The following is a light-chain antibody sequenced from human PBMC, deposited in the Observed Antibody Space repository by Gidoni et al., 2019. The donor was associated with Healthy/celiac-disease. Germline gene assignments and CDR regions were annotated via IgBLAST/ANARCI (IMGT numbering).Light chain of an antibody. V-gene: IGLV2-14*01. CDR1: SIDVGGYNY. J-gene: IGLJ3*02. CDR2: EVS. CDR3: SSYTSSSKGV. Sequence: QSALTQPASVSASPGPSLTISCTGTSIDVGGYNYRSWYQQHPGKAPKLMISEVSNRPSGVSKRFSGSKSGNTASLTIAGLQAEDEADYYCSSYTSSSKGVFGGGTKLTVL.